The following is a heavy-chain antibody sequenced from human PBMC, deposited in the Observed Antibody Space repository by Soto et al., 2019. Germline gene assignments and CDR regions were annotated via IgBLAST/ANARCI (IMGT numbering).Heavy chain of an antibody. CDR2: INSDGSSP. Sequence: PGGSLRLSCAASGFTFSSYWMHWVRQAPGKGLVWVSRINSDGSSPSYADSVKGRFTISRDNAKNTLYLQMDSLRAEDTAVYYCARAVPGEIYYYYYGMDFWGQGTTVTVSS. CDR1: GFTFSSYW. CDR3: ARAVPGEIYYYYYGMDF. J-gene: IGHJ6*02. V-gene: IGHV3-74*01. D-gene: IGHD6-19*01.